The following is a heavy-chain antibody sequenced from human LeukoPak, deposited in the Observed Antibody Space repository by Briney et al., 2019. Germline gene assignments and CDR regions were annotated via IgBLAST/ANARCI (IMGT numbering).Heavy chain of an antibody. CDR2: INHSGST. V-gene: IGHV4-34*01. D-gene: IGHD5-18*01. J-gene: IGHJ4*02. CDR3: ARGGGIQLWLRGFDY. Sequence: SETLSLTCAVYGGSFSGYYWSRIRQPPGKGLEWIGEINHSGSTNYNPSLKSQVTISVDTSKNQFSLKLSSVTAADTAVYYCARGGGIQLWLRGFDYWGQGTLVTVSS. CDR1: GGSFSGYY.